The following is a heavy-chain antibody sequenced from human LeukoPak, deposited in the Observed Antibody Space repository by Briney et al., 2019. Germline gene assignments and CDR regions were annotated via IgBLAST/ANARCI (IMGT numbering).Heavy chain of an antibody. J-gene: IGHJ3*02. CDR3: AREITMVRGVTHDAFDI. CDR2: INSDGSST. Sequence: GGSLRLSCAASGFTFCSYWMHWVRQAPGKGLVWVSRINSDGSSTSYADSVKGRFTISRDNAKNTLYLQMNSLRAEDTAVYYCAREITMVRGVTHDAFDIWGQGTMVTVSS. D-gene: IGHD3-10*01. V-gene: IGHV3-74*01. CDR1: GFTFCSYW.